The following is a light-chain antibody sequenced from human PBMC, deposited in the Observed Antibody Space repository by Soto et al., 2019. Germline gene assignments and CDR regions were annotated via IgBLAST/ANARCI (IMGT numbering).Light chain of an antibody. J-gene: IGLJ3*02. Sequence: QSVLTQPASVSGSPGQSITISCSGTSSDFGGYNVVSWYQQHPGKAPKLIIYEGTKRPSGVSNRFSGSKSGNAASLTISGLQTEDEADYYCCSYADTSTFRVVFGGGTKVTVL. V-gene: IGLV2-23*03. CDR2: EGT. CDR3: CSYADTSTFRVV. CDR1: SSDFGGYNV.